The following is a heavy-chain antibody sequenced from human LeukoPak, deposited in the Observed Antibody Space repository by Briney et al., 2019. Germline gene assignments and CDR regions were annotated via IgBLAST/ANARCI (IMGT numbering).Heavy chain of an antibody. CDR2: INPNSGGT. CDR1: GYTFTGYY. Sequence: AASVKVSCKASGYTFTGYYVHWVRQAPGQGLEWMGWINPNSGGTNYAQKLQGRVTMTTDTSTSTAYMELRSLRSDDTAVYYCARILTYYYDSSGYYDSVDYWGQGTLVTVSS. V-gene: IGHV1-2*02. CDR3: ARILTYYYDSSGYYDSVDY. D-gene: IGHD3-22*01. J-gene: IGHJ4*02.